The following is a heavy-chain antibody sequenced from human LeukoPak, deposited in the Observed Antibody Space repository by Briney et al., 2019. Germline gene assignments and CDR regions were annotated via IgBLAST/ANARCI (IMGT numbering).Heavy chain of an antibody. CDR1: GGSFSGYY. D-gene: IGHD5-24*01. CDR2: INHSGST. Sequence: SETLSLTCAVYGGSFSGYYWSWIREPPGKGLEWIGEINHSGSTNYNPSLKSRVTISVDTSKNQFSLKLSSVTAADTAVYYCARDNGEMATIYYYGMDVWGQGPTVTVSS. V-gene: IGHV4-34*01. CDR3: ARDNGEMATIYYYGMDV. J-gene: IGHJ6*02.